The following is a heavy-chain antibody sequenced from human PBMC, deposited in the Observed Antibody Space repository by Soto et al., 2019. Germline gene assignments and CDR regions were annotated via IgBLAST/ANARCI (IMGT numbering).Heavy chain of an antibody. Sequence: GGSLGLACVASGVIVITYDMNWVRQAPGKGLEWVSSITSSGSYRYYADSVKGRFTISRDNAKNSLYLQMDSLRAEDTAVYYCARVKSVDNGMDVWGQGTAVTVSS. CDR2: ITSSGSYR. D-gene: IGHD2-15*01. J-gene: IGHJ6*02. V-gene: IGHV3-21*01. CDR1: GVIVITYD. CDR3: ARVKSVDNGMDV.